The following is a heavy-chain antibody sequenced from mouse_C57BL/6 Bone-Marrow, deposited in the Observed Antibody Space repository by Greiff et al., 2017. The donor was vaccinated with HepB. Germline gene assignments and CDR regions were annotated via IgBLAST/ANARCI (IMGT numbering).Heavy chain of an antibody. V-gene: IGHV1-69*01. J-gene: IGHJ4*01. Sequence: QVQLKQPGAELVMPGASVKLSCKASGYTFTSYWMHWVKQRPGQGLEWIGEIDPSDSYTNYNQKFKGKSTLTVDKSSSTAYMQLSSLTSEDSAVYYCARGGNLGVYYAMDYWGQGTSVTVSS. CDR2: IDPSDSYT. CDR1: GYTFTSYW. CDR3: ARGGNLGVYYAMDY. D-gene: IGHD3-3*01.